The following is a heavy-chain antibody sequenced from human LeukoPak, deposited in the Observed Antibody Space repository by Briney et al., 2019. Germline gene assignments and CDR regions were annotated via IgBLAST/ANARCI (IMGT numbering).Heavy chain of an antibody. V-gene: IGHV1-2*02. J-gene: IGHJ5*02. CDR2: INPNSGGT. CDR3: ARDDGRANFNWFDP. D-gene: IGHD1-7*01. CDR1: GYTFTGYY. Sequence: GASVKVSCKASGYTFTGYYMHWVRQAPGQGLEWMGWINPNSGGTNYAQKFQGRVTMTRDTSISTAYMELSRLRSDDTAVYYCARDDGRANFNWFDPWGQGTLVTVSS.